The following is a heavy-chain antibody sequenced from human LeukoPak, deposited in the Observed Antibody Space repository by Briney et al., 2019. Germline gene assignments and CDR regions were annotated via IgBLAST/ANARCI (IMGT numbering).Heavy chain of an antibody. CDR3: AKGGYCSSTSCYTGAYFDY. D-gene: IGHD2-2*02. CDR1: GFTFSSNG. Sequence: GGSLRLSCAASGFTFSSNGMHWVRQAPGKGLEWMAVISYDGSNKYYADSVKGRFTISRDNSKNTLYLQMNSLRAEDTAVYYCAKGGYCSSTSCYTGAYFDYWGQGTLVTVSS. J-gene: IGHJ4*02. V-gene: IGHV3-30*18. CDR2: ISYDGSNK.